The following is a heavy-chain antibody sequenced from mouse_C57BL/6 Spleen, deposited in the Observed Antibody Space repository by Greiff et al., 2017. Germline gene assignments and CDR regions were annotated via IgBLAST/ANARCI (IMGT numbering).Heavy chain of an antibody. V-gene: IGHV1-69*01. D-gene: IGHD2-12*01. Sequence: QVQLQQPGAELVMPGASVKLSCKASGYTFTSYWMHWVKQRPGQGLEWIGEIDPSDSYTNYNQKFKGKSTLTVDKSSSTAYMQLSSLTSEDSAVYYCARFERHAMDYWGQGTSVTVSS. J-gene: IGHJ4*01. CDR2: IDPSDSYT. CDR3: ARFERHAMDY. CDR1: GYTFTSYW.